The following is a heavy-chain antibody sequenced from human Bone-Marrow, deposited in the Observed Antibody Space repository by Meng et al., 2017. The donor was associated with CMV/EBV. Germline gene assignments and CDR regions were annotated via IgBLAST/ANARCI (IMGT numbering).Heavy chain of an antibody. Sequence: SLKISCAASGFTFDDYAMHWVRQAPGKGLEWVSGISWNSGSIGYADSVKGRFTISRDNAKNSLYLQMNSLRAEDMALYYCAKGYYYDSSGLFDYWGQGTLVTSPQ. CDR3: AKGYYYDSSGLFDY. D-gene: IGHD3-22*01. V-gene: IGHV3-9*03. CDR1: GFTFDDYA. J-gene: IGHJ4*02. CDR2: ISWNSGSI.